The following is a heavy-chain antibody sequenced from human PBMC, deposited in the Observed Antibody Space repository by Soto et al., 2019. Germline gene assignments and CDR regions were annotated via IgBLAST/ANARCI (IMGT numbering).Heavy chain of an antibody. J-gene: IGHJ4*02. CDR1: GFTFSSYA. Sequence: EVQLLESGGGLVQPGGSLRLSCAASGFTFSSYAMSWVRQAPGKGLEWVSSVSGSSGSKSYADSVKGRFTISRDNSKSTVYLQMNCLRAEDTAVYFCAKDWCSGNTCYCLVNWGQGTLVTVS. CDR3: AKDWCSGNTCYCLVN. V-gene: IGHV3-23*01. D-gene: IGHD2-15*01. CDR2: VSGSSGSK.